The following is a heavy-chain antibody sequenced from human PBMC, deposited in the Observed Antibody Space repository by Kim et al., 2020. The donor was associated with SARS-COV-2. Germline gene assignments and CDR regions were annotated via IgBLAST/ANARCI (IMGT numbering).Heavy chain of an antibody. V-gene: IGHV1-18*01. Sequence: KLQGRVTMTTDTSTSTAYMELRSLRSDDTAVYYCARASKGGYGGNFRDIDYWGQGTLVTVSS. D-gene: IGHD5-12*01. J-gene: IGHJ4*02. CDR3: ARASKGGYGGNFRDIDY.